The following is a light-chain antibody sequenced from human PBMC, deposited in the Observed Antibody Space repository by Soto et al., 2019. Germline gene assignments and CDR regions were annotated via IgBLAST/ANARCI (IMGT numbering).Light chain of an antibody. V-gene: IGLV2-14*01. J-gene: IGLJ3*02. Sequence: QSALTQPASMSGSLGQSITISCTGTSSDVGGYKYVSWYQQHPGKAPRLMIYEVGNRPSEVSTRFSGSKSGNTASLTISGLQAEDEGDYYCSSYSSSRTLVFGGGTKLTVL. CDR2: EVG. CDR1: SSDVGGYKY. CDR3: SSYSSSRTLV.